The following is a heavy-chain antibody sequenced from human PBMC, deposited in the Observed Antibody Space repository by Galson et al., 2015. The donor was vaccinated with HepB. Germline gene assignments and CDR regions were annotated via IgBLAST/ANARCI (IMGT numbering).Heavy chain of an antibody. D-gene: IGHD6-13*01. CDR2: IKSKIDGGTT. Sequence: SLRLSCAASGFTFSDAWMNWVRQGPGKGPEWVGRIKSKIDGGTTDYAAPVNGRFTISRDDSKNTLYLQINSLKIEDTAVYYCTTDPKYSSSWHYGYFDLWGRGTLVTVSS. V-gene: IGHV3-15*07. CDR1: GFTFSDAW. CDR3: TTDPKYSSSWHYGYFDL. J-gene: IGHJ2*01.